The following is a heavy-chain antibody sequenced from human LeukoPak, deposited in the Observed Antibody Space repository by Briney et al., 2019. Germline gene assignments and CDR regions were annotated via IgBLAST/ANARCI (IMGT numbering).Heavy chain of an antibody. D-gene: IGHD4-23*01. V-gene: IGHV4-39*07. CDR2: VYYSGTT. CDR1: GGSISRSSYY. Sequence: SETLSLTCTVSGGSISRSSYYWGWIRQPPGKGLEWIGSVYYSGTTYYNPSLKSRVTTSVDTSKNQFSLKLSSVTAADTAVYYCARVTSSGNSGIDYWGQGTLVTVSS. J-gene: IGHJ4*02. CDR3: ARVTSSGNSGIDY.